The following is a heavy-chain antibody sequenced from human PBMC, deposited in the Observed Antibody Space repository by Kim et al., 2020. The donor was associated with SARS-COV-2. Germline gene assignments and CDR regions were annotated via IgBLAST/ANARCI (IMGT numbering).Heavy chain of an antibody. Sequence: DSVKGRFTISRDNSTNTLYLQMNSLRAEDTAVYYCARVMATEYYYYGMDVWGQGTTVTVSS. CDR3: ARVMATEYYYYGMDV. V-gene: IGHV3-66*01. J-gene: IGHJ6*02. D-gene: IGHD2-21*02.